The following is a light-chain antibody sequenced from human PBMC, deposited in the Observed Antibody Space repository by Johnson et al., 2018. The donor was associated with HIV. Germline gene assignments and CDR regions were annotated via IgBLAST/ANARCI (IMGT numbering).Light chain of an antibody. CDR3: GTWDSSLSVLYV. Sequence: VLTQPPSVSAAPGQKVTISCSGSSSNIGNNYVSWYQQLPGTAPKLLIYENNKRPSGIPDRFSGSKSGTSATLGITGLQTGAEAEYYCGTWDSSLSVLYVFGTGTKVTVL. J-gene: IGLJ1*01. CDR2: ENN. CDR1: SSNIGNNY. V-gene: IGLV1-51*02.